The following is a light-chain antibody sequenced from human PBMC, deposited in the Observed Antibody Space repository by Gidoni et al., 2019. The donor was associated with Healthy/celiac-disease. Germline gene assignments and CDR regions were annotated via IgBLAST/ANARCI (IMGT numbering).Light chain of an antibody. CDR2: DAS. J-gene: IGKJ2*01. Sequence: DIQMTQSPSSLSASVGDRVTITCQASQDISNYLNWYQQKPGKAPKLLIYDASNLETGVPSRFSGSVSGTDFTFTISSLQPEDIATYYCQQYDNLPPRTFGQGTKLEIK. CDR3: QQYDNLPPRT. CDR1: QDISNY. V-gene: IGKV1-33*01.